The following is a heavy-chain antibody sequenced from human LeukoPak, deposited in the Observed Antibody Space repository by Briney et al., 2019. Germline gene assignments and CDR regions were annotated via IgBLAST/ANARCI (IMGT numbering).Heavy chain of an antibody. J-gene: IGHJ6*02. Sequence: SVTLSFTCSGCSFSSYGISWVRQAPGPGLEWMGGIIPIFGTANNSQKFPGRVTITADESTSTDYMELHSTRSAAAAAAYYSREAVNYYYGMDAWGQGNTVTASS. CDR1: GCSFSSYG. CDR3: SREAVNYYYGMDA. D-gene: IGHD3-16*02. CDR2: IIPIFGTA. V-gene: IGHV1-69*01.